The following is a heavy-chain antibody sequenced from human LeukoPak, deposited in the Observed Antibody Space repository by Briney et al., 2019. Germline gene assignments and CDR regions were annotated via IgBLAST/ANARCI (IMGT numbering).Heavy chain of an antibody. D-gene: IGHD3-10*01. CDR2: NKSKTYDGTT. Sequence: GGSLRLSCTTSGFTFDDFAVTWVRQAPGKGLEWVGSNKSKTYDGTTEYAASVKDRFNLSRDGSKSTVYLQMNTLKIEDTAVYFCTREPAVYYYGSGSRKYSFDVWGQGAMVTVSS. V-gene: IGHV3-49*04. CDR3: TREPAVYYYGSGSRKYSFDV. CDR1: GFTFDDFA. J-gene: IGHJ3*01.